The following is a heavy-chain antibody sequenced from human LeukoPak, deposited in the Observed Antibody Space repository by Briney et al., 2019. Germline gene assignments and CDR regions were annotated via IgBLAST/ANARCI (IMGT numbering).Heavy chain of an antibody. Sequence: SETLSLTCTVSGGSISSYYWSWIRQPPGKGLEWIGYIYYSGSTNYNPSLKSRVTMSVDTSKNQFSLKLSSVTAADAAVYYCARVSYDFWSGYYRGNWFDPWGQGTLVTVSS. J-gene: IGHJ5*02. CDR3: ARVSYDFWSGYYRGNWFDP. CDR2: IYYSGST. D-gene: IGHD3-3*01. V-gene: IGHV4-59*12. CDR1: GGSISSYY.